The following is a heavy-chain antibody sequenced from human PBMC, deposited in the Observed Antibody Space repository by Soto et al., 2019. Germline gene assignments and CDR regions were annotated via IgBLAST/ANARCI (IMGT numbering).Heavy chain of an antibody. CDR3: AKGHYYDNVGNWVANQAFDS. V-gene: IGHV3-23*01. Sequence: GRSLRLSCAVTGFSFNNYAMNWVRQAPGKGLEWVSSISGGGTGTYSADAVKGRFTISSDKSRNTVYLQMSSLRADDTAVYYCAKGHYYDNVGNWVANQAFDSWGQGSLVTVSS. D-gene: IGHD3-22*01. J-gene: IGHJ4*02. CDR1: GFSFNNYA. CDR2: ISGGGTGT.